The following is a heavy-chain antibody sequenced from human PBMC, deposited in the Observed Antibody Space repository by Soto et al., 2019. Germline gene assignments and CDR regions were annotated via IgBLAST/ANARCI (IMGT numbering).Heavy chain of an antibody. CDR1: GFTFSSYG. CDR2: ISYDGSNK. CDR3: AKDPYSSSWDYYYYYMDV. Sequence: QVQLVESEGGVVQPGRSLRLSCAASGFTFSSYGMHWVRQAPGKGLEWVAVISYDGSNKYYADSVKGRFTISRDNSKNTLYLQMNSLRAEDTAVYYCAKDPYSSSWDYYYYYMDVWGKGTTVTVSS. D-gene: IGHD6-13*01. V-gene: IGHV3-30*18. J-gene: IGHJ6*03.